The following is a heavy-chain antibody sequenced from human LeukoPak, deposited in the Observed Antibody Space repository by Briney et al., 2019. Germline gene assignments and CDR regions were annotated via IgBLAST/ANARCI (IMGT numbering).Heavy chain of an antibody. V-gene: IGHV1-2*02. J-gene: IGHJ1*01. CDR3: ARVASGSYSGYFQH. Sequence: ASVKVSCKASGYTFTGYYMHWVRQAPGQGLEWMGWINPNSGGTNYAQKFQGRVTMTRDTSISTAYMELSRLRSDDTAVYYCARVASGSYSGYFQHWGRGTLVTVSS. D-gene: IGHD1-26*01. CDR1: GYTFTGYY. CDR2: INPNSGGT.